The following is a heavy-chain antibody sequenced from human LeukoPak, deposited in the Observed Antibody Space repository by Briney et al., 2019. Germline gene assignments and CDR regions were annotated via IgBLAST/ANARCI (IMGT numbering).Heavy chain of an antibody. Sequence: GGSLRLSCAASGFTFSSYAMSWVRQAPGKGLEWVSAISGSGGITYYADSVKGRFTISRDNSKNTLYLQMNSLRAEDTAVYYCAKDRQQWLAIQLARDYFNYWGQGTLVTVSS. CDR3: AKDRQQWLAIQLARDYFNY. V-gene: IGHV3-23*01. CDR1: GFTFSSYA. J-gene: IGHJ4*02. D-gene: IGHD6-19*01. CDR2: ISGSGGIT.